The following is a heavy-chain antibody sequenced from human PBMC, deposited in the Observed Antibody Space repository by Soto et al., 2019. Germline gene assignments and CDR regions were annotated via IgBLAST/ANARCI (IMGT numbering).Heavy chain of an antibody. CDR1: GFTFSSYE. V-gene: IGHV3-48*03. D-gene: IGHD4-17*01. J-gene: IGHJ2*01. CDR3: ARATVVTPAWYFDL. CDR2: ISSSGSTI. Sequence: PGGSLRLSCAASGFTFSSYEMNWVRQAQGKGLEWVSYISSSGSTIYYADSVKGRFTISRDNAKNSLYLQMNSLRAEDTAVYYCARATVVTPAWYFDLWGRGTLVTVSS.